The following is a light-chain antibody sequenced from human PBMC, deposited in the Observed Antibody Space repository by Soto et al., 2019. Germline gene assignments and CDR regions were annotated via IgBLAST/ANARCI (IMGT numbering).Light chain of an antibody. V-gene: IGKV1-5*03. CDR1: QSLSNW. J-gene: IGKJ1*01. CDR2: KAS. Sequence: DIQMTQSPSNLSASVGDSVTITCRASQSLSNWLAWYQQKPGTAPKILIQKASSLESGVPSRFSGSGSGTEFSLTINSLQPEDFATYYCQQYSGSSPWTFGQGTKVEIK. CDR3: QQYSGSSPWT.